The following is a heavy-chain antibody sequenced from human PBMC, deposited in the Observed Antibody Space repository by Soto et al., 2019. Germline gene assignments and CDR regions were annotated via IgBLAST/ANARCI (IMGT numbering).Heavy chain of an antibody. CDR3: ARAGVDFWSGYFLGGAYFDY. J-gene: IGHJ4*02. V-gene: IGHV3-7*01. CDR2: IKQDGSEK. Sequence: EVQLVESGGGLVQPGGSLRLSCAASGFTFSSYWMSWVRQAPGKGLEWVANIKQDGSEKYYVDSVKGRFTISRDNAKNSLYLQMNSRRAEDTAVYYCARAGVDFWSGYFLGGAYFDYWGQGTLVTVSS. CDR1: GFTFSSYW. D-gene: IGHD3-3*01.